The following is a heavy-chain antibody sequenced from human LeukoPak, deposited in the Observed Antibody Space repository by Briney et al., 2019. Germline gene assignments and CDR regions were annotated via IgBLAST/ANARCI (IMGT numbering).Heavy chain of an antibody. Sequence: SVKVSCKASGGTFSSYAISWVRQAPGQGLEWMGGIIPILGTANYAQKFQGRVTITADESTSTAYMELSSLRSEDTAVYYCARVGYCSSTSCYTWGALNWFDPWGQGTLVTASS. D-gene: IGHD2-2*02. V-gene: IGHV1-69*13. J-gene: IGHJ5*02. CDR2: IIPILGTA. CDR1: GGTFSSYA. CDR3: ARVGYCSSTSCYTWGALNWFDP.